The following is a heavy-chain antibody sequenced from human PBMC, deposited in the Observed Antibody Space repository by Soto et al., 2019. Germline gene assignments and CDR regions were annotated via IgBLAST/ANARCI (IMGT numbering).Heavy chain of an antibody. D-gene: IGHD1-20*01. CDR1: GGSFSGYY. V-gene: IGHV4-34*01. CDR2: INHRGST. J-gene: IGHJ4*02. Sequence: PSETLSLTCAVYGGSFSGYYWSWIRQPPGKGLEWIGEINHRGSTNYNPSLKSRVTISVDTSKNQFSLKLSSVTAADTAVYYCARGRYNWNYWGQGTLVTVSS. CDR3: ARGRYNWNY.